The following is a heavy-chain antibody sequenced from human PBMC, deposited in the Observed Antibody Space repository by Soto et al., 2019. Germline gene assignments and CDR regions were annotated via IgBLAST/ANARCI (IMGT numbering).Heavy chain of an antibody. D-gene: IGHD2-15*01. CDR2: INAGNGNT. CDR1: GYTFTSYA. V-gene: IGHV1-3*01. Sequence: QVQLVQSGAEVKKPGASVKVSCKASGYTFTSYAMHWVRQAPGQRLEWVGWINAGNGNTKYSQKFQGRVTITRDTSASTAYMELSSLRSEDTAVYYCARMVAKMGGMDVWGQGTTVTVSS. J-gene: IGHJ6*02. CDR3: ARMVAKMGGMDV.